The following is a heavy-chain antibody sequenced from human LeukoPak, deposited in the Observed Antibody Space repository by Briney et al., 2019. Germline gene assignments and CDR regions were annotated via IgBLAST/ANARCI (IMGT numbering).Heavy chain of an antibody. CDR3: AKDSSPRPKQSSSWSKYYYYYYMDV. CDR2: ISWNSGSI. J-gene: IGHJ6*03. D-gene: IGHD6-13*01. V-gene: IGHV3-9*01. CDR1: GFTFDDYA. Sequence: GGSLRLSCAASGFTFDDYAMHWVRQAPGKGLEWVSGISWNSGSIGYADSVKGRFTISRDNAKNSLYLQMNSLRAEDTALYYCAKDSSPRPKQSSSWSKYYYYYYMDVWGKGTTVTVSS.